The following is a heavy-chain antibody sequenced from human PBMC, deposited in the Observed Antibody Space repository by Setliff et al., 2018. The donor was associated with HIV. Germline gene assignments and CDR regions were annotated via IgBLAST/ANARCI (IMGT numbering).Heavy chain of an antibody. CDR1: GFTFSDFY. CDR3: AKGYADVWGPFDI. D-gene: IGHD3-16*01. J-gene: IGHJ3*02. V-gene: IGHV3-11*01. CDR2: LTHIGSDI. Sequence: GGSLRLSCAAYGFTFSDFYMSWIRQAPGKGLEWIAFLTHIGSDIHYADSVKGRFTISRDNAKNSLFLQMNSLTAEDTAVYYCAKGYADVWGPFDIWGQGTMVTVSS.